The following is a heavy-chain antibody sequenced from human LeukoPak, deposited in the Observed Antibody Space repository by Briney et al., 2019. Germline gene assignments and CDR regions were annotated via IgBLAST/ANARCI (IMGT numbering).Heavy chain of an antibody. CDR3: AKDLYPTAYSSGREAFDI. J-gene: IGHJ3*02. CDR1: GFTFSSYA. Sequence: GGSLRLSCAASGFTFSSYAINWVRQAPGKGLEWVSTISGSGGSTYYADSVKGRFTISRDNSRNTLYLQMNSLRAEDTAVYYCAKDLYPTAYSSGREAFDIWGQGTLVTISS. CDR2: ISGSGGST. V-gene: IGHV3-23*01. D-gene: IGHD6-19*01.